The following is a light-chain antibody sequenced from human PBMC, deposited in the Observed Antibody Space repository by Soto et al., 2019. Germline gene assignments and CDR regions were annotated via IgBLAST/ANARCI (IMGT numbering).Light chain of an antibody. J-gene: IGLJ2*01. CDR2: DDR. CDR3: QVWDGFSDHVV. Sequence: SYELTQPPSVSVAPGQTARVTCGGNNVASKSVHWYQLKPGQAPVLVVYDDRDRPSGIPDRFSGSNSGNTATLTISTVEAGDEADYFCQVWDGFSDHVVFGGGTKVT. CDR1: NVASKS. V-gene: IGLV3-21*02.